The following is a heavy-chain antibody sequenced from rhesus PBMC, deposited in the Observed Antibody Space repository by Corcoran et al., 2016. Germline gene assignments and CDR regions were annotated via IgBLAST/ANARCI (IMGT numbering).Heavy chain of an antibody. V-gene: IGHV2S1*01. D-gene: IGHD3-34*01. CDR3: ARITGVLIKGDV. CDR2: IYWDDSK. J-gene: IGHJ5-1*01. Sequence: QVTLKESGPALVKPTQTLTLTCIFSGFALTTGGMGVGWLLQPPGKALEWLASIYWDDSKYYTTSLKTRLTISKGTSKNQVVLTMTNMDLVDTATYYCARITGVLIKGDVWGAGVLVTVSS. CDR1: GFALTTGGMG.